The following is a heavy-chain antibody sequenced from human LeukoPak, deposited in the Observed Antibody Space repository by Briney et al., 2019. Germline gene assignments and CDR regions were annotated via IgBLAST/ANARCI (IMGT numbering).Heavy chain of an antibody. D-gene: IGHD3-3*01. CDR2: IKQDGSEK. Sequence: GGSLRLSCAASGFTFSSYAMHWVRQAPGKGLEWVANIKQDGSEKYYVDSVKGRFTISRDNAKNSLYLQMNSLRAEDTAVYYCARKEEKYYDFWSASYAFDIWGQGTMVTVSS. V-gene: IGHV3-7*01. CDR3: ARKEEKYYDFWSASYAFDI. CDR1: GFTFSSYA. J-gene: IGHJ3*02.